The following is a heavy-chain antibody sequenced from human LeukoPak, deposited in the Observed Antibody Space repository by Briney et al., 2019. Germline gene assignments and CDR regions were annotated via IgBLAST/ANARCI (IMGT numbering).Heavy chain of an antibody. CDR1: GGSFSGYY. V-gene: IGHV4-34*01. CDR2: INHSGST. D-gene: IGHD6-13*01. J-gene: IGHJ4*02. CDR3: ARVEQQLAASRGFDY. Sequence: SETLSLTCAVYGGSFSGYYWSWIRQPPGKGLEWMGEINHSGSTNHNHSLKTRVTISVHTPNNQLSLQLSSVTAADTAVYYCARVEQQLAASRGFDYWGQGTLVTVSS.